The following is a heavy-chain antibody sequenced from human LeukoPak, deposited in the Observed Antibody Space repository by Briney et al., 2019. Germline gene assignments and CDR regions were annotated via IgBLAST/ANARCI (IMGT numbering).Heavy chain of an antibody. D-gene: IGHD1-1*01. CDR1: GGSISSSSYY. J-gene: IGHJ4*02. V-gene: IGHV4-39*07. CDR2: IYYSGST. Sequence: SETLSLTCTVSGGSISSSSYYWGWIRQPPGKGLGWIGSIYYSGSTYYNPSLKSRVTISVDTSKNQFSLKLNSVTAADTAVYYCARARSLEPGCCFPFDYWGQGTLVTVSS. CDR3: ARARSLEPGCCFPFDY.